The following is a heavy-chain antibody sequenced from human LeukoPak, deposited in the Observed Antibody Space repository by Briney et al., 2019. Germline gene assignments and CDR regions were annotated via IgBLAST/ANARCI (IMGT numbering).Heavy chain of an antibody. J-gene: IGHJ6*03. D-gene: IGHD3-10*01. CDR3: ARLEASYGSGYYYMDV. V-gene: IGHV1-46*01. CDR2: INPSGGST. Sequence: GASVKVSCKASGYTFTSYYMHWVRQAPGQGLEWMGIINPSGGSTSYAQKFQGRVTMTRDMSTSTVYMELSSLRSEDAAVYYCARLEASYGSGYYYMDVWGKGTTVTISS. CDR1: GYTFTSYY.